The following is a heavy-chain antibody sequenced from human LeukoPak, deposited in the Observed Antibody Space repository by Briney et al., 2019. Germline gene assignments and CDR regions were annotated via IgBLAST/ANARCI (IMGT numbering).Heavy chain of an antibody. CDR3: ARVRRWLPTSNY. D-gene: IGHD5-12*01. Sequence: GGSLRLSCAASGFTFRSYWMSWVRQAPGKGLEWVANIKQDGSEKYYVDSVKGRFTISRDNAKNSLYLQMNSLRAEDTAVYYCARVRRWLPTSNYWGQGTLVTVSS. CDR2: IKQDGSEK. J-gene: IGHJ4*02. CDR1: GFTFRSYW. V-gene: IGHV3-7*01.